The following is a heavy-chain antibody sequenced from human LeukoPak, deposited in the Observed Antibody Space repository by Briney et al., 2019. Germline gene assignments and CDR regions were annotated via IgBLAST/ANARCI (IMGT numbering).Heavy chain of an antibody. CDR3: AREAHYYGSGSYYNKNFRYFDY. Sequence: TGGSLRLSCAASGFTFSSYWMSWVRQAPGKGLEWVANIKQDGSEKYYVDSVKGRFTISRDNAKNSLYLQMNSLRAEDTAVYYCAREAHYYGSGSYYNKNFRYFDYWGQGTLVTVSS. D-gene: IGHD3-10*01. J-gene: IGHJ4*02. V-gene: IGHV3-7*01. CDR1: GFTFSSYW. CDR2: IKQDGSEK.